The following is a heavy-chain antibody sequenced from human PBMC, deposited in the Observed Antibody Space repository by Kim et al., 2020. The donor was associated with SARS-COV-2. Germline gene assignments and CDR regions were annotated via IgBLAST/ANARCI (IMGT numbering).Heavy chain of an antibody. Sequence: GESLKISCKGSGYSFTSYWIGWVRQMPGKGLEWMGIIYPGDSDTRYSPSFQGQVTISADKSISTAYLQWSSLKASDTAMYYCARLKDCGGDCYSYYYYYGMDVWGQGTTVTVSS. V-gene: IGHV5-51*01. J-gene: IGHJ6*02. D-gene: IGHD2-21*02. CDR3: ARLKDCGGDCYSYYYYYGMDV. CDR2: IYPGDSDT. CDR1: GYSFTSYW.